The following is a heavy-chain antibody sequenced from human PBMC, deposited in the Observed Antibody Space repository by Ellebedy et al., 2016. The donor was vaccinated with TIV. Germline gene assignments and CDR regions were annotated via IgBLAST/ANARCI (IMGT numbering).Heavy chain of an antibody. CDR2: ISYDGSNK. Sequence: GESLKISCAASGFTFSSYGMHWVRQAPGKGLEWVAVISYDGSNKYYADSVKGRFTISRDNSKNTLYLQMNSLRAEDTAVYYCAREYYYDSNAFDYWGQGTLVTVSS. CDR1: GFTFSSYG. CDR3: AREYYYDSNAFDY. J-gene: IGHJ4*02. V-gene: IGHV3-30*03. D-gene: IGHD3-22*01.